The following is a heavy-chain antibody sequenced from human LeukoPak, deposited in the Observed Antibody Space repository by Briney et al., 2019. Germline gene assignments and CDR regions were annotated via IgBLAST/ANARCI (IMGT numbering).Heavy chain of an antibody. CDR1: GFTVSSNY. Sequence: PGGSLRLSCAASGFTVSSNYMSWVRQAPGKGLEWVSVIYSGGSTYYADSVKGRFTISRDNSKNTLYLQMNGLRAEDTAVYYCARCYGSGSYYNSGWFDPWGQGTLVTVSS. J-gene: IGHJ5*02. CDR3: ARCYGSGSYYNSGWFDP. D-gene: IGHD3-10*01. CDR2: IYSGGST. V-gene: IGHV3-53*01.